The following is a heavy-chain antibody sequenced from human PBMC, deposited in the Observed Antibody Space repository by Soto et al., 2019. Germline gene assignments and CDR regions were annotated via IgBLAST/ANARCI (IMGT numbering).Heavy chain of an antibody. Sequence: SETLSLTCAVYGGSFSGYYWAWIRQPPGEGLEWIGSIYHTGNAYYNPSLKSRVTISVDTSKNQFSLKLTSVTAADAALYYCARDFFDSSDYTTNWFEPWGQGTLVTVSS. CDR2: IYHTGNA. CDR3: ARDFFDSSDYTTNWFEP. J-gene: IGHJ5*02. CDR1: GGSFSGYY. D-gene: IGHD3-22*01. V-gene: IGHV4-34*01.